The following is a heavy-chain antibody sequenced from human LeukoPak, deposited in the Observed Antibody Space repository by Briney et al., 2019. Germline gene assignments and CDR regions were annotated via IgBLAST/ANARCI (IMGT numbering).Heavy chain of an antibody. Sequence: SETLSLACTVSGGSVSTSSYYWGWIRQPPGKGLEWIGRIYSSGYTYYDPSLKSRATISVDTSKNQFSLKLTSVTAADTAVYYCAGSDLTQDYWDYWGQGTLVTVSS. CDR3: AGSDLTQDYWDY. J-gene: IGHJ4*02. CDR1: GGSVSTSSYY. CDR2: IYSSGYT. V-gene: IGHV4-39*07. D-gene: IGHD2-15*01.